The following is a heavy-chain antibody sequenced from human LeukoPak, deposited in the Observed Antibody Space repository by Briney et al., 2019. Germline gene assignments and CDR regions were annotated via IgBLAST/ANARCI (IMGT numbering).Heavy chain of an antibody. CDR2: ISAYNGNT. D-gene: IGHD6-19*01. J-gene: IGHJ5*02. Sequence: ASVKVSCKASGYTFTRYGISWVRQAPGQGLEWMGWISAYNGNTNYAQKLQGRVTMTTDTSTRTAYMDLRSLRSDDTAVYYCARDNGYSSGWYTEIWFDPWRQGTLVTVSS. CDR3: ARDNGYSSGWYTEIWFDP. CDR1: GYTFTRYG. V-gene: IGHV1-18*01.